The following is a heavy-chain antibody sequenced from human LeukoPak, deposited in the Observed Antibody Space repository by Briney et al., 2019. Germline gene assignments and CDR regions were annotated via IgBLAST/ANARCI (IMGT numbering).Heavy chain of an antibody. J-gene: IGHJ6*03. CDR3: ARDLTDHYYGRDYYYYMDV. V-gene: IGHV1-69*13. CDR2: IIPIFGTA. D-gene: IGHD3-10*01. CDR1: GGTFSSYA. Sequence: SVKVSCKASGGTFSSYAISWVRQAPGQGLEWMGGIIPIFGTANYAQKFQGRVTITADESTSTAYMELSSLGSEDTAVYYCARDLTDHYYGRDYYYYMDVWGKGTTVTISS.